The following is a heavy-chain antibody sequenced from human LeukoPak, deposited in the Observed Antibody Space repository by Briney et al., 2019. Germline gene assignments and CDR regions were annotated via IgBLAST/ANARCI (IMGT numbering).Heavy chain of an antibody. D-gene: IGHD4-23*01. CDR2: IYYSGGT. Sequence: SETLSLTCTVSGDSISSYYWSWIRQPPGKGLEWIGYIYYSGGTDYNPSLKSRVTISVDTSKNQFSLKLRSVTAADTAVYYCARHEGGNLDFDYWGQGTLVTVSS. V-gene: IGHV4-59*08. CDR3: ARHEGGNLDFDY. CDR1: GDSISSYY. J-gene: IGHJ4*02.